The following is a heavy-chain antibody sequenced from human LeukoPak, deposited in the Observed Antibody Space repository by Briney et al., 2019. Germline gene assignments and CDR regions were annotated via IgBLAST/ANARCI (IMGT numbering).Heavy chain of an antibody. CDR3: ARDQSCSTTSCLDPEYFQY. Sequence: GGSLRLSCAASGFTFDDYGMSWVRQAPGKGLEWVSGINWNGGSTGYADSVKGRFTISRDNAKNSLYLQMNSLRDEDTAVYYCARDQSCSTTSCLDPEYFQYWGQGTLVTVSS. V-gene: IGHV3-20*04. CDR1: GFTFDDYG. J-gene: IGHJ1*01. D-gene: IGHD2-2*01. CDR2: INWNGGST.